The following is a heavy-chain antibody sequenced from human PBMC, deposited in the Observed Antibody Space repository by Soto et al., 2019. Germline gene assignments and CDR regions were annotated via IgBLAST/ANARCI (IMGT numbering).Heavy chain of an antibody. CDR2: ISSSSSTI. J-gene: IGHJ3*02. V-gene: IGHV3-48*01. CDR1: GFTFSSYS. CDR3: ASPPGEYSGYEIIDAFDI. D-gene: IGHD5-12*01. Sequence: EVQLVESGGGLVQPGGSLRLSCAASGFTFSSYSMNWVRQAPGKGLEWVSYISSSSSTIYYADSVKGRFTISRDNAKNSLYLQMNSLRAEDTAVYYCASPPGEYSGYEIIDAFDIWGQGTMVTVSS.